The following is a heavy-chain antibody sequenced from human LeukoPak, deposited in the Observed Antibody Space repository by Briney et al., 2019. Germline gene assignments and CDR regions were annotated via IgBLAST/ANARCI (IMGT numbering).Heavy chain of an antibody. V-gene: IGHV4-38-2*01. CDR1: GYSISSGYY. CDR2: IYHSGST. J-gene: IGHJ4*02. CDR3: ARVGGSSWYLGY. D-gene: IGHD6-13*01. Sequence: SETLSLTCAVSGYSISSGYYWGWIRQPPGKGPEWIGSIYHSGSTYYNPSLKSRVTISVDTSKNQFSLKLSSVTAADTAVYYCARVGGSSWYLGYWGQGTLVTVSS.